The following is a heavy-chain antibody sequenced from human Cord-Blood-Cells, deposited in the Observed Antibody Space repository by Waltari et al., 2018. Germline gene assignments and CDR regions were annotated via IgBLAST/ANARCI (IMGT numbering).Heavy chain of an antibody. D-gene: IGHD1-26*01. Sequence: QLQLQESGPGLVKPSETLSLTCTVSGGSISSSSYYWGWIRQPPGKGLEWIGSIYYSGSTYTNPSLKSRVTISVDTSKNQFSLKLSSVTAADTAVYYCARTLGGSYYAFDIWGQGTMVTVSS. J-gene: IGHJ3*02. CDR1: GGSISSSSYY. CDR2: IYYSGST. V-gene: IGHV4-39*01. CDR3: ARTLGGSYYAFDI.